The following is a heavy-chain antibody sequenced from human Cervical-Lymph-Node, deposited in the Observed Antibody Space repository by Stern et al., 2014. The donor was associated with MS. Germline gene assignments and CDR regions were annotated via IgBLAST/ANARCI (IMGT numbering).Heavy chain of an antibody. Sequence: EVQLGESGGGLVQPRGSLRLSCAASGFTFSTNGVDGGRHGPGQGLVRDSRINSDESNTTYADSVKGRFSISRDNDKNTLYLQMNSLRAEDTAVYYCARGVMVAATYAYDIWGQGTMVTISS. CDR2: INSDESNT. V-gene: IGHV3-74*01. D-gene: IGHD2-15*01. J-gene: IGHJ3*02. CDR3: ARGVMVAATYAYDI. CDR1: GFTFSTNG.